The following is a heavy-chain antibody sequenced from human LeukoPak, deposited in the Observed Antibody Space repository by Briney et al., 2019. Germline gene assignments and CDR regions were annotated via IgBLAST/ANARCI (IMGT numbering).Heavy chain of an antibody. CDR1: GYTFTSYG. V-gene: IGHV1-69*13. Sequence: SVKVSCKASGYTFTSYGISWVRQAPGQGLEWMGRIIPMFGTADYAHKFQGRVTITADESTETAYMELSSLRSEDTAIYYCARDGHRGFREHWGQGTLVTVSS. CDR2: IIPMFGTA. J-gene: IGHJ1*01. CDR3: ARDGHRGFREH. D-gene: IGHD3-10*01.